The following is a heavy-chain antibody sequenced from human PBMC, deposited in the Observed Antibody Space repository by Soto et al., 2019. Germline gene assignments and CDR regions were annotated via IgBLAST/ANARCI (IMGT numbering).Heavy chain of an antibody. CDR3: AREGIEARIPSD. CDR1: GYTFTGFF. V-gene: IGHV1-2*02. CDR2: INPNTGGT. Sequence: RASVKVSCKASGYTFTGFFLHWVRQAPGQGLEWLGWINPNTGGTNYAQDFQGRITMTRDTSISTAYLELTSLRSDDTAVYYCAREGIEARIPSDWGQGTLVTVSS. J-gene: IGHJ4*02. D-gene: IGHD6-6*01.